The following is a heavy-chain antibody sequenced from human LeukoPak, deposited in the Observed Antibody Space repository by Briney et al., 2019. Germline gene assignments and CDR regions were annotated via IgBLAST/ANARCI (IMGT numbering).Heavy chain of an antibody. Sequence: PGGSLRLSCAASGFTFDDYAMNWVRQAPGKGLEWVSSISGSGGTTYYAGSVKGRFTISRDNSKNTLFLQMNSLRADDTAIYYCAKRDFWGQGTLVTVSS. V-gene: IGHV3-23*01. J-gene: IGHJ4*02. CDR3: AKRDF. CDR2: ISGSGGTT. CDR1: GFTFDDYA.